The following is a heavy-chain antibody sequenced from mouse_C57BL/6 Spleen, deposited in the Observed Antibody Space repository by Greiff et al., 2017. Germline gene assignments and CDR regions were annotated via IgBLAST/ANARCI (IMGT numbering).Heavy chain of an antibody. J-gene: IGHJ2*01. D-gene: IGHD2-12*01. CDR3: KGLRQSYFDY. Sequence: VQLKQSGAELVRPGASVTLSCKASGYTFTDYEMHWVKQTPVHGLEWIGAIDPETGGTAYNQKFKGKAILTADKSSSTAYMELSSLTSEDAAVYYCKGLRQSYFDYWGQGTTLTVSS. CDR2: IDPETGGT. CDR1: GYTFTDYE. V-gene: IGHV1-15*01.